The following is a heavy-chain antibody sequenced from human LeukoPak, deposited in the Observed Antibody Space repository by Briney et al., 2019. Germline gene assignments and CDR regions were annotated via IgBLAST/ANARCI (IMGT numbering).Heavy chain of an antibody. CDR3: QTLRFGARRPYSYSSYMDV. V-gene: IGHV3-7*01. CDR1: GFTFSSYW. D-gene: IGHD3-10*01. J-gene: IGHJ6*03. Sequence: GGSLRLSCASSGFTFSSYWMSWVRQAPGKGLDGVANIKQEGSEKYYVDSVKGRFTMSRDNAKNSLYLQVNSLMAEHTCMHDCQTLRFGARRPYSYSSYMDVWGKGTTVTVSS. CDR2: IKQEGSEK.